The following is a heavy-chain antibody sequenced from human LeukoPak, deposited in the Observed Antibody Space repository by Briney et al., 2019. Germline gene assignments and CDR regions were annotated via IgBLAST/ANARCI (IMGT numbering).Heavy chain of an antibody. CDR3: TTDSYYDILTGRKIDY. CDR1: GFTFSNAW. D-gene: IGHD3-9*01. J-gene: IGHJ4*02. Sequence: GGSLRLSCAASGFTFSNAWMSWVRQAPGKGLEWVGRIKSKTDGGTTDYAAPVKGRFTISRDDSKNTLYLQINSLKTEDTAVYSCTTDSYYDILTGRKIDYWGQGTLVTVSS. V-gene: IGHV3-15*01. CDR2: IKSKTDGGTT.